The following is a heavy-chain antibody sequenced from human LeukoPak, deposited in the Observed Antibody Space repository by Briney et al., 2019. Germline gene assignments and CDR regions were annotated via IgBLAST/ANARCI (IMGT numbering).Heavy chain of an antibody. J-gene: IGHJ5*02. V-gene: IGHV5-51*01. CDR1: GYSFTTYW. CDR2: IYPGDSDT. D-gene: IGHD1-14*01. CDR3: ARGPLSGDQPPGWFDP. Sequence: GESLKISCKGSGYSFTTYWIGWVRQMPGKGLEWMGIIYPGDSDTRYSPSFQGQVTFSADKSISTAYLQWSSLKASDTAMYYCARGPLSGDQPPGWFDPWGQGTLVTVSS.